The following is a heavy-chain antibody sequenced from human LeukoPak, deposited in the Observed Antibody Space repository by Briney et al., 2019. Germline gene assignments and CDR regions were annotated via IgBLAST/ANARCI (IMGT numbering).Heavy chain of an antibody. J-gene: IGHJ4*02. Sequence: GGSLRLSCAASGFTFSSYWMSWVRQAPGKGLEWVANIKQDGSEKYYVDSVKGRFTISRDNAKNSLYLQMNSLRAEDTAVYYCASDYGYCSGGSCYSGEDYWGQGTLVTVSS. V-gene: IGHV3-7*01. CDR2: IKQDGSEK. D-gene: IGHD2-15*01. CDR3: ASDYGYCSGGSCYSGEDY. CDR1: GFTFSSYW.